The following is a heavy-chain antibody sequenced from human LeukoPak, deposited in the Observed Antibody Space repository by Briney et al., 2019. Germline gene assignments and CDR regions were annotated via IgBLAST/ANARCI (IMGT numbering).Heavy chain of an antibody. D-gene: IGHD6-13*01. J-gene: IGHJ4*02. CDR2: MKYDGSEK. CDR3: ARDIEAAGLFLDY. Sequence: GGSLRLSCAASGFTFSSYWMSWVRQAPGKGLEWVAHMKYDGSEKYYVDCVKGLFTISRDNAKNSLYLQVNSLRAEDTAVYYCARDIEAAGLFLDYWGQGTLVTVSS. V-gene: IGHV3-7*01. CDR1: GFTFSSYW.